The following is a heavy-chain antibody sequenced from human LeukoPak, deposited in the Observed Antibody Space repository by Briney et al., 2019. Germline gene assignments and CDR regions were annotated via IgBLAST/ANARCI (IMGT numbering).Heavy chain of an antibody. CDR3: ARANGNSGLHFDY. J-gene: IGHJ4*02. CDR1: GGSISSYY. D-gene: IGHD4-23*01. Sequence: SETLSLTCTVSGGSISSYYWSWIRQPPGKGLEGVGYIYYSGTTNYNPSLKSRVTISVDTSKNQFSLKLSSMTAAHTAVYYCARANGNSGLHFDYWGQGTLVTVSS. CDR2: IYYSGTT. V-gene: IGHV4-59*01.